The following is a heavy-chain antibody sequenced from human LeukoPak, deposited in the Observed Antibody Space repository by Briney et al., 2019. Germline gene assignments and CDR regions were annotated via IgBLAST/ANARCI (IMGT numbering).Heavy chain of an antibody. D-gene: IGHD3-3*01. Sequence: SETLSLTCAVYGGSFSGYYWSWIRQPPGKGLEWIGEINHSGSTNYNPSLKSRVTISVDTSKHQFSLKLSSVTAADTAVYYCARVGGDYDVLSGTQYFDYWGQGTLVTVSS. CDR1: GGSFSGYY. J-gene: IGHJ4*02. V-gene: IGHV4-34*01. CDR2: INHSGST. CDR3: ARVGGDYDVLSGTQYFDY.